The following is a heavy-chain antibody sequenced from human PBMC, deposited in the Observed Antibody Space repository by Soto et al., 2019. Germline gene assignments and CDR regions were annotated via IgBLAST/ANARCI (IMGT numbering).Heavy chain of an antibody. J-gene: IGHJ4*02. CDR2: ISTDGSVT. CDR1: GLTFSSYW. V-gene: IGHV3-74*01. CDR3: ARAPYSSGWWGFYY. Sequence: EVQLVESGGGLVQPGWSLRLSCAASGLTFSSYWMHWVRQAPGKGLVWVSRISTDGSVTTYADSVKGRFTISRDNAKNTLYLQINSLRTEDTAVYYCARAPYSSGWWGFYYWGQGPLVTVSS. D-gene: IGHD6-19*01.